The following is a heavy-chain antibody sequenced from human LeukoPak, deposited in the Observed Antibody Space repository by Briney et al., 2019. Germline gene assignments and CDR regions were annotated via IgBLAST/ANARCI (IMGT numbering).Heavy chain of an antibody. D-gene: IGHD3-10*01. J-gene: IGHJ5*02. CDR1: GGSISSYY. V-gene: IGHV4-4*07. Sequence: SETLSLTCTVSGGSISSYYWSWIRQPAGKGLEWIGRIYTSGSTNYNPSLKSRATMSVDTSKNQFSLKLSSVTAADTAVYYCARDFKRKEWFGDRNWFDPWGQGTLVTVSS. CDR3: ARDFKRKEWFGDRNWFDP. CDR2: IYTSGST.